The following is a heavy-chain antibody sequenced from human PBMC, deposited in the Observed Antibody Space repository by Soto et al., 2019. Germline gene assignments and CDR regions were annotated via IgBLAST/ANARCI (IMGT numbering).Heavy chain of an antibody. CDR2: MNTDGSRT. Sequence: EVQLVESGGGLVQPGGSLRLSCAASGFTFSIYWMHWVRQAPGKGLVWVSRMNTDGSRTSYADSAKGRFTISRDDAKSTLYLQRNNLRAEDAAVYYCARGVGDQYDGHGYLGRRWGQGTLVTVSS. CDR3: ARGVGDQYDGHGYLGRR. V-gene: IGHV3-74*01. J-gene: IGHJ1*01. D-gene: IGHD5-18*01. CDR1: GFTFSIYW.